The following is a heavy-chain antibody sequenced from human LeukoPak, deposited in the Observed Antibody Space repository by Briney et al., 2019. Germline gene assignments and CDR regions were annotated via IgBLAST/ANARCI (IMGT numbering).Heavy chain of an antibody. CDR2: IYYSGST. Sequence: SETLSLTCTVSGGSISSYYWSWIRQPPGKGLEWIGYIYYSGSTNYNPSLKSRVTISADTSKKQFSLNLTPVTAADTAIYYCARDSGTTGEVKFDPWGQGILVTVSS. CDR1: GGSISSYY. J-gene: IGHJ5*02. CDR3: ARDSGTTGEVKFDP. V-gene: IGHV4-59*08. D-gene: IGHD3-10*01.